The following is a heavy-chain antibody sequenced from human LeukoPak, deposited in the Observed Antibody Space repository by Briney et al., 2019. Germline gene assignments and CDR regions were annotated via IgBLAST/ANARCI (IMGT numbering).Heavy chain of an antibody. CDR1: GFSISNYE. D-gene: IGHD6-19*01. CDR3: AKEGAASSGWYGDAFDI. V-gene: IGHV3-23*01. J-gene: IGHJ3*02. Sequence: PGGSLRLSCAASGFSISNYEVNWVRQAPGKGLEWVSAISGSGGSTYYADSVKGRFTISRDNSKNTLYLQMNSLRAEDTAVYYCAKEGAASSGWYGDAFDIWGQGTMVTVSS. CDR2: ISGSGGST.